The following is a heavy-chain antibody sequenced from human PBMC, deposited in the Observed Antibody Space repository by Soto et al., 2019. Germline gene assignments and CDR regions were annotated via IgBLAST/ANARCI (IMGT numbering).Heavy chain of an antibody. CDR1: GGTFSSFG. CDR3: AREASGYDF. Sequence: SVKVSCKASGGTFSSFGISWVRQAPGQGLEWMGGIIPVFGRPNYAQRFRGRLTITADKSTNTSYMELIDLTSEDTAVYYCAREASGYDFWGQGTQVTVSS. CDR2: IIPVFGRP. J-gene: IGHJ1*01. V-gene: IGHV1-69*06. D-gene: IGHD5-12*01.